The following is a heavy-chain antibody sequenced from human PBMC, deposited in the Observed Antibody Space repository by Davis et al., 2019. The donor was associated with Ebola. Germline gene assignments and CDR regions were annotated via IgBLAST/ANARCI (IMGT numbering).Heavy chain of an antibody. J-gene: IGHJ3*01. CDR1: GFTFHDYG. V-gene: IGHV3-9*01. D-gene: IGHD7-27*01. CDR2: ISWNGGNI. Sequence: SLKISCAASGFTFHDYGMLWVRQAPGKGLEWGSGISWNGGNIGYAESVKGRFTISRDNAGNSLSLQMNTLRPEDTALYYCVKGRTGPWAFDALINWGQGTMVTVSS. CDR3: VKGRTGPWAFDALIN.